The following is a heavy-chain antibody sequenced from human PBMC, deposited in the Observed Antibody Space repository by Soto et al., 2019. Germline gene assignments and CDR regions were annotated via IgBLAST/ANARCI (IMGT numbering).Heavy chain of an antibody. J-gene: IGHJ5*02. V-gene: IGHV6-1*01. CDR3: AGDLRKGGNWFDP. CDR1: GDSVSSNSAA. D-gene: IGHD5-12*01. CDR2: TYYRSKWYN. Sequence: PSQTLSLTCAISGDSVSSNSAAWNWIRQPPSRGLEWLGRTYYRSKWYNDYAVSVRSRITINPDTSKNQFSLQLNSVTPEDTAVYYCAGDLRKGGNWFDPWGQGTLVTVSS.